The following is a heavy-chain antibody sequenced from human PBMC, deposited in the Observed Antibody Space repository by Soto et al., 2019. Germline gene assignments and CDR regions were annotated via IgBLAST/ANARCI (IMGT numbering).Heavy chain of an antibody. V-gene: IGHV1-46*01. CDR1: GYTFTSYY. J-gene: IGHJ6*02. CDR2: INPSGGST. Sequence: ASVKVSCKASGYTFTSYYMYWVRQAPGQGLEWMGIINPSGGSTSYAQKFQGRVTMTRDTSTSTVYMELSSLRSEDTAVYYCAREAHLPMGLLEWGQGTTVTVSS. D-gene: IGHD1-1*01. CDR3: AREAHLPMGLLE.